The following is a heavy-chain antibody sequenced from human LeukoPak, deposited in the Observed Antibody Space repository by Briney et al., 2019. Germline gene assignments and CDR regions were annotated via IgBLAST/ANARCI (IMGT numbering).Heavy chain of an antibody. CDR2: ISSSSSYI. Sequence: GGSLRLSCAASGFTFSSYIMNWVRQAPGKGLEWVSSISSSSSYIYYADSVKGRFTISRDNAKNSLYLQMNSLRAEDTAVYYCAREKGIAVASDYWGQGNLVTVSS. D-gene: IGHD6-19*01. V-gene: IGHV3-21*01. CDR1: GFTFSSYI. CDR3: AREKGIAVASDY. J-gene: IGHJ4*02.